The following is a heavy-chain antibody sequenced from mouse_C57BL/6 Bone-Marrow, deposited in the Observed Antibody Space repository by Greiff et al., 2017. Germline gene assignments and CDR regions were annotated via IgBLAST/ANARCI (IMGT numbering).Heavy chain of an antibody. J-gene: IGHJ3*01. D-gene: IGHD2-4*01. V-gene: IGHV5-6*01. CDR3: ARGLRRPFAY. CDR1: GFTFSSYG. CDR2: ISSGGSYT. Sequence: DVHLVESGGDLVKPGGSLKLSCAASGFTFSSYGMSWVRQTPDKRLEWVATISSGGSYTYYPDSVKGRFTISRDNAKNTLYLQMSSLKSEDTAMYYCARGLRRPFAYWGQGTLVTVSA.